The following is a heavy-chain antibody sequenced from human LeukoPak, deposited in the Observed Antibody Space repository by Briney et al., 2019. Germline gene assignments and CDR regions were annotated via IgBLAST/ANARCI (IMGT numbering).Heavy chain of an antibody. V-gene: IGHV1-69*13. D-gene: IGHD3-22*01. J-gene: IGHJ4*02. Sequence: ASVKVSCKASVGTFSSYAISWVRQAPGQGLEWMGGIIPIFGTANYAQKFQGRVTITADESTSTVYMELSSLRSEDAAVYYCAKSRSGYYLFDYWGQGTLVTASS. CDR2: IIPIFGTA. CDR3: AKSRSGYYLFDY. CDR1: VGTFSSYA.